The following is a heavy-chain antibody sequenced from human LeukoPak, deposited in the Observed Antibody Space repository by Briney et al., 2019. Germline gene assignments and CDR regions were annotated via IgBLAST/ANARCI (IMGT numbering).Heavy chain of an antibody. D-gene: IGHD4-17*01. J-gene: IGHJ4*02. V-gene: IGHV4-34*01. Sequence: SETLSLTCAVYGGSFSGYYWSWIRQPPGKGLEWIGEINHSGSTNYNPSLKSRVTISVDTSKNQFSLKLSPVTAADTAVYYCADFGDYGDYWGQGTLVTVSS. CDR2: INHSGST. CDR1: GGSFSGYY. CDR3: ADFGDYGDY.